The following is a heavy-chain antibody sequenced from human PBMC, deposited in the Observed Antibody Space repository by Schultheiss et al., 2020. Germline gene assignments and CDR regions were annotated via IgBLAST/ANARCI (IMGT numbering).Heavy chain of an antibody. V-gene: IGHV4-61*02. D-gene: IGHD4-17*01. CDR2: IYTSGST. J-gene: IGHJ3*02. CDR3: ARDDGDYEESPDAFDI. CDR1: GGSISSGGYY. Sequence: SQTLSLTCTVSGGSISSGGYYWSWIRQPAGKGLEWIGRIYTSGSTTYNPSLKSRVTISVDTSKNQFSLKLSSVTAADTAVYYCARDDGDYEESPDAFDIWGQGTMVTVSS.